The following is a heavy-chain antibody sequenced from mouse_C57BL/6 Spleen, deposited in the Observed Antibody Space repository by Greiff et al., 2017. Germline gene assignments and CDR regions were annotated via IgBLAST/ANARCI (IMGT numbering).Heavy chain of an antibody. CDR2: IWSGGST. J-gene: IGHJ4*01. Sequence: VQLQQSGPGLVQPSQSLSITCTVSGFSLTSYGVHWVRQSPGKGLEWLGVIWSGGSTDYNAAFMSRLSISKDNSKSQVFFKMNSLQADDTAIYYCARKDYSNPYYAMDYWGQGTSVTVSS. CDR3: ARKDYSNPYYAMDY. CDR1: GFSLTSYG. D-gene: IGHD2-5*01. V-gene: IGHV2-2*01.